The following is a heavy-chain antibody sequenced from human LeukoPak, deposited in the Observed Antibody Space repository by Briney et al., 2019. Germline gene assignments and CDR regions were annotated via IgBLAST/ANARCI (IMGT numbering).Heavy chain of an antibody. D-gene: IGHD4-17*01. CDR2: IYYSGDT. Sequence: PSETLSLTCTVSGGSISSYYWSWIRQPPGKGLEWIGYIYYSGDTYYNPSLKSRVIISGDTSMNQFSLKLNSVTAGDTAIYYCARGDYGDLGAFDIWGQGTMVTVSS. J-gene: IGHJ3*02. CDR1: GGSISSYY. V-gene: IGHV4-59*06. CDR3: ARGDYGDLGAFDI.